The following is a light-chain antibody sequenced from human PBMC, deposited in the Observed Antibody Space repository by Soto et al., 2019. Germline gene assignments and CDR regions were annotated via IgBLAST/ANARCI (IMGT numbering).Light chain of an antibody. CDR2: AAS. V-gene: IGKV1-39*01. Sequence: DIHMTQSPSSLSAFVGDRFTITCRAGQTISNYVNWYQQKPGKAPKVLIYAASTLQSGVPSRFSGSGSGADFTLTISSLQPEDFAVYYCQQFHTYPRTFGPGTKVDIK. CDR3: QQFHTYPRT. CDR1: QTISNY. J-gene: IGKJ1*01.